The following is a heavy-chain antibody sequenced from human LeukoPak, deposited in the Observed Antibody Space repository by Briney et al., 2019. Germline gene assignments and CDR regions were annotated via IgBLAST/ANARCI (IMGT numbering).Heavy chain of an antibody. J-gene: IGHJ6*02. D-gene: IGHD3-9*01. CDR2: ITDSGNTI. CDR3: ARSIGLTGGGVDV. CDR1: GFTFSDYN. V-gene: IGHV3-11*01. Sequence: GGSLRLSCAASGFTFSDYNMNWVRQAPGKGLEWVSYITDSGNTIHYADSVKGRFTISRDNAKNPLYLQMNSLRAEDTAVYYCARSIGLTGGGVDVWGQGTTVTVSS.